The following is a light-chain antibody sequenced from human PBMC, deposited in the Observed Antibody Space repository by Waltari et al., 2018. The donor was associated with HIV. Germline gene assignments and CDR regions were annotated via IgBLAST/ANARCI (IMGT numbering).Light chain of an antibody. V-gene: IGLV1-44*01. CDR2: RKD. CDR3: ASWDDKLNHWV. CDR1: NSNVGNNF. Sequence: QSVLTQTPSASRAPGQRILMSCSGTNSNVGNNFFSWFQQVSGGAPKLVIYRKDQRPSGVPARFSAAKSGSTASLAIAGLQSDDEAEYFCASWDDKLNHWVFGGGTKLTV. J-gene: IGLJ3*02.